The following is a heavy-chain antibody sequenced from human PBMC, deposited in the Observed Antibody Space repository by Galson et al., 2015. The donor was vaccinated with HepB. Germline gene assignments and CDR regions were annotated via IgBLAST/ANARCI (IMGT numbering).Heavy chain of an antibody. D-gene: IGHD7-27*01. CDR3: ARSAGDLDY. CDR2: TYYRSKWFY. V-gene: IGHV6-1*01. Sequence: ISGDSVSSNRAAWNWIRQSPSRGLEWLGRTYYRSKWFYGYAVSVKSRITINPDTSKNQFSLHLNSVTPEDTAVYYCARSAGDLDYWGQGTLVTVSP. J-gene: IGHJ4*02. CDR1: GDSVSSNRAA.